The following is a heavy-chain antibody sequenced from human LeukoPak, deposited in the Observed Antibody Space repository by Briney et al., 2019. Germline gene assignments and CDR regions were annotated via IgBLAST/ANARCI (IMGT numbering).Heavy chain of an antibody. CDR2: IYYNGGT. V-gene: IGHV4-59*01. D-gene: IGHD5-18*01. J-gene: IGHJ4*02. Sequence: SETLSLTCTVSGGSISSYYWSWIRQHPGKGLEWIGYIYYNGGTNYNPSLRSRVTISVDTSKNHFSLRLSSVTAADTAMYYCARAGGVDTAMDANFDYWGQGTLVTVSS. CDR1: GGSISSYY. CDR3: ARAGGVDTAMDANFDY.